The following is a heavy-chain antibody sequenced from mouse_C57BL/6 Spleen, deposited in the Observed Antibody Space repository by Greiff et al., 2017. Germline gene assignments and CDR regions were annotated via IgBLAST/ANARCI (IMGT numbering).Heavy chain of an antibody. J-gene: IGHJ4*01. V-gene: IGHV1-69*01. Sequence: QVQLQQPGAELVMPGASVKLSCKASGYTFTSYWMHWVKQRPGQGLEWIGEIDPSDSYTNYNQKFKGKSTLTVDQSSSTAYMQLSSLTSEDSAGYNCARGAMMVTDYYAMDYWGQGTSVTVSS. CDR1: GYTFTSYW. D-gene: IGHD2-3*01. CDR2: IDPSDSYT. CDR3: ARGAMMVTDYYAMDY.